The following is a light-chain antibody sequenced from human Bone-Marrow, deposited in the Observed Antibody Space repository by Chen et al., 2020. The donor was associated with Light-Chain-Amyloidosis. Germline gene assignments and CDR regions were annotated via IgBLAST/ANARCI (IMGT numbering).Light chain of an antibody. CDR1: SSNVGSNT. Sequence: QSVLTQPPSASGTPGQRVTISCSGSSSNVGSNTVNWYQQLPGTAPKVLIESNNQRPSRVPDRFSGSRSGTSASLAISGLQSEDEADYYCAAWDDNLSGWVFGGGTKLTVL. CDR3: AAWDDNLSGWV. J-gene: IGLJ3*02. CDR2: SNN. V-gene: IGLV1-44*01.